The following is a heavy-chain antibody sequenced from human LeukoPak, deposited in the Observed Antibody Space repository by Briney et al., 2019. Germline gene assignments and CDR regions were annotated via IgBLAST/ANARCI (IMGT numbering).Heavy chain of an antibody. CDR3: AKSRVVPAADDY. CDR2: ISGSGGGI. J-gene: IGHJ4*02. CDR1: GFTFSSYA. V-gene: IGHV3-23*01. Sequence: PWGSLRLSCAASGFTFSSYAMSWVRQAPGQGLEWVSAISGSGGGIYYADSVKGRFTISRDNSKNSLYLQMNSLRAEDTAVYYGAKSRVVPAADDYWGQGTLVTVSS. D-gene: IGHD2-2*01.